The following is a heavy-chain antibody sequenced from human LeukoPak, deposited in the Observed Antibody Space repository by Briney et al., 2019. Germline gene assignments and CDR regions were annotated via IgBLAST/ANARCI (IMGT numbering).Heavy chain of an antibody. J-gene: IGHJ4*02. D-gene: IGHD3-22*01. Sequence: SETLSLTCTVSGGSISSSSYYWGWIRQPPGKGLEWIGSIYYSGSTYYNPSLKSRVTISVDTSKNQFSLKLSSVTAADTAVYYCATFTYYYDSSGYYSIDYWGQGTLVTVSS. CDR2: IYYSGST. V-gene: IGHV4-39*01. CDR1: GGSISSSSYY. CDR3: ATFTYYYDSSGYYSIDY.